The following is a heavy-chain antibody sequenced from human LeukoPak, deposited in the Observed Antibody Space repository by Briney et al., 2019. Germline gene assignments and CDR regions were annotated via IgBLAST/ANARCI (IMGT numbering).Heavy chain of an antibody. CDR3: ARVGIIAAAGYYYYGMDV. CDR2: IIPILGIA. Sequence: GASVKVSCEASGGTFSSYAISWVRQAPGQGLEWMGRIIPILGIANYAQKFQGRVTITADKSTSTAYMELSSLRSEDTAVYYCARVGIIAAAGYYYYGMDVWGQGTTVTVSS. V-gene: IGHV1-69*04. CDR1: GGTFSSYA. J-gene: IGHJ6*02. D-gene: IGHD6-13*01.